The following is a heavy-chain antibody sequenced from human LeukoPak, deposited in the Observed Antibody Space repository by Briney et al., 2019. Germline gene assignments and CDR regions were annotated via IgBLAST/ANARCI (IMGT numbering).Heavy chain of an antibody. Sequence: ASVKVSCKASGGTFSSYAISWVRQAPGQGLEWMGGIIPIFGTANYAQKFQGRVTITADESTSTAYMELRSLRSDDTAVYYCARDLFRITGTPNRRYYFDYWGQGTLVTVSS. CDR2: IIPIFGTA. CDR1: GGTFSSYA. CDR3: ARDLFRITGTPNRRYYFDY. D-gene: IGHD1/OR15-1a*01. J-gene: IGHJ4*02. V-gene: IGHV1-69*01.